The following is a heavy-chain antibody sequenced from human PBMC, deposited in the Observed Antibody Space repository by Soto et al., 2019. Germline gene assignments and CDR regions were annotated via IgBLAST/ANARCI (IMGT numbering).Heavy chain of an antibody. CDR2: IYSNGNT. V-gene: IGHV3-53*01. CDR1: GFTVSSNY. J-gene: IGHJ4*02. Sequence: GGSLRLSCAASGFTVSSNYMSWVRQAPGKGLEWVSTIYSNGNTYYADSVKGRFTISRDKSKNTLYLQMNSLRAEDTAVYYCARDFPLSEYRFSGSYYYNYCGQGTLVTVSP. D-gene: IGHD1-26*01. CDR3: ARDFPLSEYRFSGSYYYNY.